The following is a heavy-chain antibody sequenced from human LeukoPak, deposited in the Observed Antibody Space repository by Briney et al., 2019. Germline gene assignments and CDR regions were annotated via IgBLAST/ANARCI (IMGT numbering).Heavy chain of an antibody. CDR2: ISYDGSNK. CDR1: GFTFSSYW. D-gene: IGHD2-15*01. V-gene: IGHV3-30*03. CDR3: ARDQAASSDY. J-gene: IGHJ4*02. Sequence: GGSLRLSCVASGFTFSSYWMHWVRQAPGKGLEWVAVISYDGSNKYYADSVKSRFTISRDNSKNTLYLQMNSLRAEDTAVYYCARDQAASSDYWGQGTLVTVSS.